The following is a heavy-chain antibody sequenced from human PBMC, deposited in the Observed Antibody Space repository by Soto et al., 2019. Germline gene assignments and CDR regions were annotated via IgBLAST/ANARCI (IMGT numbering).Heavy chain of an antibody. CDR2: VSRSGSSI. D-gene: IGHD2-15*01. CDR3: ANVPKGVEVAANDY. Sequence: QVQLVESGGGLVKPGGSLRLSCAASGFTFSDHFMSWIRQAPGQGLEWVSYVSRSGSSIYYEDSVKGRFTISRDNATISLYLKMNSPGAEHTAVYYCANVPKGVEVAANDYRGQGTLVTVAS. CDR1: GFTFSDHF. J-gene: IGHJ4*02. V-gene: IGHV3-11*01.